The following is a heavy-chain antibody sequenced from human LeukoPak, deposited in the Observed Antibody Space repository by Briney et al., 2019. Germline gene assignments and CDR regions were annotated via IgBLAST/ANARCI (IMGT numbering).Heavy chain of an antibody. CDR1: GFIFSSYS. CDR3: ARGPPRTYYDFWSGYLRCDY. Sequence: GGSLRLSCAASGFIFSSYSMNWVRQAPGKGLERVSSISSSSSYVYYADSVKGRFTISRDNAKNSLYLQMNSLRAEDTAVYYCARGPPRTYYDFWSGYLRCDYWGQGTLVTVSS. J-gene: IGHJ4*02. V-gene: IGHV3-21*01. CDR2: ISSSSSYV. D-gene: IGHD3-3*01.